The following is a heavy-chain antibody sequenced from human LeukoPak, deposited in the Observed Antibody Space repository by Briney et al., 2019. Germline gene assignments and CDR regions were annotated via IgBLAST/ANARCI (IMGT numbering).Heavy chain of an antibody. CDR1: GYTFTGYY. Sequence: ASVEVSCKASGYTFTGYYMHWVRQAPGQGLEWMGWINPNSGGTNYAQKFQGWVTMTRDTSISTAYMELSRLRSDDTAVYYCARDLLGNTFDYWGQGTLVTVSS. CDR2: INPNSGGT. D-gene: IGHD7-27*01. J-gene: IGHJ4*02. CDR3: ARDLLGNTFDY. V-gene: IGHV1-2*04.